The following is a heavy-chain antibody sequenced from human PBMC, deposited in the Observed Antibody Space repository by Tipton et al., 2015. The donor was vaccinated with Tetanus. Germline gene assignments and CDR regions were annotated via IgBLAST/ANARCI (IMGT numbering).Heavy chain of an antibody. Sequence: SLRLSCEASGFTFSNYAMAWVRQAPGKGLEWVSFINGRGSTTNYEDSVRGRFTISRDNSKRTLYLQMNSLRAEDTAVYFCAKDRAGGSYYVFDDWGQGTLVTVSS. J-gene: IGHJ4*02. CDR1: GFTFSNYA. V-gene: IGHV3-23*01. CDR3: AKDRAGGSYYVFDD. CDR2: INGRGSTT. D-gene: IGHD1-26*01.